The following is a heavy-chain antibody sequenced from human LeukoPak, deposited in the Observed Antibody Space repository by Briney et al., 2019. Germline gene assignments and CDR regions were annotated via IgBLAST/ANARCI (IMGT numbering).Heavy chain of an antibody. CDR3: ARAEDWYYFDY. V-gene: IGHV3-7*03. D-gene: IGHD2-21*01. Sequence: GGSLRLSCAASGFTFSSYWMSWVRQAPGKGLEWVAHIKQDGSEKYYVDSVKGRFTISRDNSKNTLYLQMNSLRVEDTAVYYCARAEDWYYFDYWGQGTLVTVSS. CDR2: IKQDGSEK. J-gene: IGHJ4*02. CDR1: GFTFSSYW.